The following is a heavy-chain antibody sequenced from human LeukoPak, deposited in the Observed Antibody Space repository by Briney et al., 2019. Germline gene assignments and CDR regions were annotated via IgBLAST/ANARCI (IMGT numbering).Heavy chain of an antibody. Sequence: SGVSLRLSCAASGFIFSTSWMTWVRQAPGKGMEWVANIKGDGSEKYYEDSVKGRFTISRDNAKNSLYLQMTSLTDEDTAVYYCARDGQSYCSSTSCYFAYWGQGTLVTVSS. J-gene: IGHJ4*02. CDR1: GFIFSTSW. CDR3: ARDGQSYCSSTSCYFAY. CDR2: IKGDGSEK. V-gene: IGHV3-7*01. D-gene: IGHD2-2*01.